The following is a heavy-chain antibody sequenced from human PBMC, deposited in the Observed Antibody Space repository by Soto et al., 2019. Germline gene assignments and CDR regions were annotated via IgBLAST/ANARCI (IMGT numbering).Heavy chain of an antibody. CDR3: AKDRPRRTSGYFFDYWGQGTPVTVSRDNSMNTLYMQMNSLRAEDTAVYYCAKSDTALSYGFDP. J-gene: IGHJ5*02. V-gene: IGHV3-23*01. D-gene: IGHD5-18*01. Sequence: PGGSLRLSCAASGFTFSTYAMAWVRQAPGKGLEWVSGVSASGLNTDYADPVKGRFYISRDNSKNTVSLYMNSLRAEDTALYYCAKDRPRRTSGYFFDYWGQGTPVTVSRDNSMNTLYMQMNSLRAEDTAVYYCAKSDTALSYGFDPWGQGTLVTVSS. CDR2: VSASGLNT. CDR1: GFTFSTYA.